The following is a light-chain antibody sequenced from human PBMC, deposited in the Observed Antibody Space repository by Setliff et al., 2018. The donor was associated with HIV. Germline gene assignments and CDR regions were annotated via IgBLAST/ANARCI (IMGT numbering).Light chain of an antibody. CDR2: SSN. J-gene: IGLJ1*01. CDR1: SSNIGSNT. CDR3: AAWDDTVNFYV. V-gene: IGLV1-44*01. Sequence: QSVLTQPPSASGTPGQKVTISCSGSSSNIGSNTVNWYQQLPGTAPKLLIYSSNVRPSRVPDRFSGSKSGTSASLAISGLQAEDEADYYCAAWDDTVNFYVFGTGTKVTVL.